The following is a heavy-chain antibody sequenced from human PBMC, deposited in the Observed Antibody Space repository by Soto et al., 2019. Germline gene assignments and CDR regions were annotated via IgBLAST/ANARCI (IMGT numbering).Heavy chain of an antibody. J-gene: IGHJ4*02. CDR3: ARHXYGSGSTYFDY. CDR1: GGSISSYY. CDR2: IYYSGST. V-gene: IGHV4-59*08. D-gene: IGHD3-10*01. Sequence: QVQLQESGPGLVKPSETLSLTCTVSGGSISSYYWSWIRQPPGKGLEWIGYIYYSGSTNYNPSLKRRVTISVDTSKNQFSLKLNSMTAADTAVYYCARHXYGSGSTYFDYWGQGTLVTVSS.